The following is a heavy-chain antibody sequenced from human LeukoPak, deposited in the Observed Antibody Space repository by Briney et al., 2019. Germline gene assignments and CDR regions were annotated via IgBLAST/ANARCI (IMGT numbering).Heavy chain of an antibody. CDR3: AREARVGGALQY. CDR2: INPDGSIR. D-gene: IGHD1-26*01. J-gene: IGHJ4*02. V-gene: IGHV3-74*03. CDR1: GLTFSTYW. Sequence: GGSLRLSCAASGLTFSTYWMHWVRQAPGKGLAWVTRINPDGSIRTYANSVQGRVTISRDTAKDTLFLQMNSLRAEDTAVYYCAREARVGGALQYWGQGTPVTVSS.